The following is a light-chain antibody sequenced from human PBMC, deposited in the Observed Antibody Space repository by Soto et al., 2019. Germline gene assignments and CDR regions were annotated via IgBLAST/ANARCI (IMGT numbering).Light chain of an antibody. CDR2: RAS. CDR3: QQYNNYPRT. V-gene: IGKV1-5*03. Sequence: DIQMTQFPSTLSASVGDRVTITCRASQSVDTWLAWYQQKPGKAPSLLLYRASSLESGVPSRFSGSGSGTEFTLTIRSLQPDDFATYYCQQYNNYPRTFGQGTKVEVK. CDR1: QSVDTW. J-gene: IGKJ1*01.